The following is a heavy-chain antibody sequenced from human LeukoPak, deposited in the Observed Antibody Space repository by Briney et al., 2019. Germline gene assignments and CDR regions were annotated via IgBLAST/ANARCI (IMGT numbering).Heavy chain of an antibody. J-gene: IGHJ4*02. Sequence: ASVTVSCKASGYTFTSYGISWVRQAPGQGVEWMGWISAYNGNTNYAQKLQGRVTMTTDTSTSTAYMELRSLRSDDTAVYYCARDRMDGSGSYYNVPPFDYWGQGTLVTVSS. CDR1: GYTFTSYG. CDR2: ISAYNGNT. V-gene: IGHV1-18*01. D-gene: IGHD3-10*01. CDR3: ARDRMDGSGSYYNVPPFDY.